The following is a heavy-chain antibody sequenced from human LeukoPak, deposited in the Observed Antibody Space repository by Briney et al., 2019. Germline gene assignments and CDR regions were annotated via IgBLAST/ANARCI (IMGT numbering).Heavy chain of an antibody. D-gene: IGHD3-16*02. CDR2: IIPIFGTA. V-gene: IGHV1-69*13. CDR3: TRGGDDYVWGSYRYTGWFDP. J-gene: IGHJ5*02. CDR1: GGTFSSYA. Sequence: SVKVSCKASGGTFSSYAISWVRQAPGQGLEWMGGIIPIFGTAKYAQKFQGRVTITADQSTSTAYMELSSLRSEDTAVYYCTRGGDDYVWGSYRYTGWFDPWGQGTLVTVSS.